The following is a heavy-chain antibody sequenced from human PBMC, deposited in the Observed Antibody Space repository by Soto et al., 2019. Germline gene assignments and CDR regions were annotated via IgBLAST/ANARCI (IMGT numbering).Heavy chain of an antibody. V-gene: IGHV1-18*01. J-gene: IGHJ5*02. CDR3: ARGVGPGSYYNQCNWFDP. Sequence: QVQLVQSGGEVKKPGASVKVSCKASGYTFTNYGISWVRQAPGQGLEWMVWINVYNGNTKYAKKDQGRSTMTPDTYTSTAYMELRSRRSDDPAVYYCARGVGPGSYYNQCNWFDPWGQGTLVTVSS. CDR2: INVYNGNT. D-gene: IGHD3-10*01. CDR1: GYTFTNYG.